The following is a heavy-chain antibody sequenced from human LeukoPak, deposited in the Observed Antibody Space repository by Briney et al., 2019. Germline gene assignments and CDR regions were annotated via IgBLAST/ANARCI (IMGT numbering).Heavy chain of an antibody. J-gene: IGHJ4*02. V-gene: IGHV4-61*01. D-gene: IGHD2-2*01. CDR2: IYYSGST. Sequence: SETLSLTCTVSGGSVSSGSYYWSWIRQPPWRGMEWIGYIYYSGSTNYNPSLKSRVTISVDTSKNQFSLKLSSVTAADTAVYYCARLVPAAMPHFDYWGQGTLVTVSS. CDR3: ARLVPAAMPHFDY. CDR1: GGSVSSGSYY.